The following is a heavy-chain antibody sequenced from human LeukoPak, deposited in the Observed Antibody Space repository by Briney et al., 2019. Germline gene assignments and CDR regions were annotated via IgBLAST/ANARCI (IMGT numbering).Heavy chain of an antibody. D-gene: IGHD3-10*01. V-gene: IGHV1-2*02. Sequence: ASVKVSCKASGYTFTDYYIHWVRQAPGQGLEWMGWINPNSGGTNYAQRFQGRVTMTRDTSISTLYMELSSLRSEDTAVYYCARSWRFGELSALEKYNWFDPWGQGTLVTVSS. CDR2: INPNSGGT. CDR1: GYTFTDYY. CDR3: ARSWRFGELSALEKYNWFDP. J-gene: IGHJ5*02.